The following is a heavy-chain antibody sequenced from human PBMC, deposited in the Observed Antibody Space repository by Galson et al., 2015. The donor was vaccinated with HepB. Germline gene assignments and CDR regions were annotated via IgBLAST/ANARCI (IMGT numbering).Heavy chain of an antibody. J-gene: IGHJ4*02. V-gene: IGHV1-69*04. CDR3: ARDRVACSGGSCYRAGDGDGEGALDC. CDR1: GGTFSSYA. D-gene: IGHD2-15*01. CDR2: IIPILGIA. Sequence: SVKVSCKASGGTFSSYAISWVRQAPGQGLEWMGRIIPILGIANYAQKFQGRVTITADKSTSTAYMELSSLRSEDTAVYYCARDRVACSGGSCYRAGDGDGEGALDCWGQGTLVTVSS.